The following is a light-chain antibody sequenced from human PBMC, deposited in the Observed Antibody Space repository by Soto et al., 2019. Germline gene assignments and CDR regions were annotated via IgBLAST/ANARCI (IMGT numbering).Light chain of an antibody. V-gene: IGKV3-15*01. J-gene: IGKJ1*01. CDR3: QQYDDWPET. CDR1: QNVRSN. CDR2: GAS. Sequence: DIVLTQSQAPLSLSPGQTYKIYFPASQNVRSNLAWYQQKPGQAPRLLIYGASTRATGIPARFSGRGSGTEFILTISSLQSEDFAVYYCQQYDDWPETFGQGTKVDIK.